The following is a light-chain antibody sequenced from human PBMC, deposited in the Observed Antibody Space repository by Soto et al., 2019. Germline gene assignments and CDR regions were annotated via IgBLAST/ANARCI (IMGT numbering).Light chain of an antibody. J-gene: IGLJ1*01. CDR1: SSDVGGYDY. V-gene: IGLV2-14*01. Sequence: QSALTQPASVSGSPGQSIAISCTGTSSDVGGYDYVSWYQQQPDKAPKLMIYEVTKRPSGVSNRFSGSKSGNTASLTISGLQAEDEADYFCSSHTSGSTRVFGTGTKGTVL. CDR3: SSHTSGSTRV. CDR2: EVT.